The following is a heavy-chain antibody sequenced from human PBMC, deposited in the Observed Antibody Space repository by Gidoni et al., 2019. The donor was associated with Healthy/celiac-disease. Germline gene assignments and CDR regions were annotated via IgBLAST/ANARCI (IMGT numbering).Heavy chain of an antibody. Sequence: EVQLLESGGGLVQPGGSLILSCAASGFTFSSYAMSWVRQAPGKGLGWVSAISGSGGSTYYADSVKGRFTISRDNSKNTLYLQMNSLRAEDTAVYYCAKLGPFLEWLLDEGGFDNWGQGTLVTVSS. J-gene: IGHJ4*02. CDR2: ISGSGGST. D-gene: IGHD3-3*02. CDR3: AKLGPFLEWLLDEGGFDN. V-gene: IGHV3-23*01. CDR1: GFTFSSYA.